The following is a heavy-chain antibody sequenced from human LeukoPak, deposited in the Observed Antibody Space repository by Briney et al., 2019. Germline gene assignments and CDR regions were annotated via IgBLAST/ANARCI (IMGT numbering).Heavy chain of an antibody. D-gene: IGHD5-18*01. Sequence: QPGGSLRLSCAASGFTFSSYEMNWVRQAPGKGLEWVSYISSSGSTIYYADFVKGRLTISRDNAKNSLYLQMNSLRAEDTAVYYCAREEYSYGYYWGQGTLVTVSS. V-gene: IGHV3-48*03. CDR2: ISSSGSTI. CDR1: GFTFSSYE. CDR3: AREEYSYGYY. J-gene: IGHJ4*02.